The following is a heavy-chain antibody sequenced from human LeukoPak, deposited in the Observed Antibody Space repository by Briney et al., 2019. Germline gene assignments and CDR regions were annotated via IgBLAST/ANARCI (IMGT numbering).Heavy chain of an antibody. CDR1: GGSISSYY. J-gene: IGHJ6*03. Sequence: PSETLSLTCTVSGGSISSYYWSWIRQPPGKGLEWIGYIFYSGSTNYNPSLKSRVTISVDTSKNQFSLKLSSVTAADTAVYYCARLSVVPAAMQFYYYYHMDVWGKGTTVTVFS. D-gene: IGHD2-2*01. CDR2: IFYSGST. V-gene: IGHV4-59*08. CDR3: ARLSVVPAAMQFYYYYHMDV.